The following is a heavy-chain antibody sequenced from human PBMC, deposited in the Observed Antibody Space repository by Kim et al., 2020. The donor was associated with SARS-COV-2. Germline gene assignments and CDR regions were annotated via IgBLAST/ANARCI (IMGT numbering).Heavy chain of an antibody. D-gene: IGHD3-10*01. CDR3: AKGGRYYYYGMDV. V-gene: IGHV3-23*01. Sequence: YTDSVKGRFTISRDNSKHTLYMKMNSLRAEDTAVYYCAKGGRYYYYGMDVWGQGTTVTVSS. J-gene: IGHJ6*02.